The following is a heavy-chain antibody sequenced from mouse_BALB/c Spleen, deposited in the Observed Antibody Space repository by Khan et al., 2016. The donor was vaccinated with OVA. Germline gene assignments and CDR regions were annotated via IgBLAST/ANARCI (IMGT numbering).Heavy chain of an antibody. J-gene: IGHJ3*01. CDR2: INPSTGYT. Sequence: QVQLKQSGAELARPGASVKMSCKASGYTFTSYTLHWIKLRPGPGLEWIGYINPSTGYTNYNQTFKDKATLTADQSSTTPYMPLSSLPSDDSAVLDCGRDGGNEKNDGWFAYWGQGTLVTVSA. D-gene: IGHD2-12*01. CDR1: GYTFTSYT. CDR3: GRDGGNEKNDGWFAY. V-gene: IGHV1-4*01.